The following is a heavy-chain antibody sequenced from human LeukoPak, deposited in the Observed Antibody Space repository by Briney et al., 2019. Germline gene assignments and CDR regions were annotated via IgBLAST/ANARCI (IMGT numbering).Heavy chain of an antibody. CDR1: GDSISRSSYY. V-gene: IGHV4-39*07. Sequence: SETLSLTCTVSGDSISRSSYYWGWVRQPPGKGLEWIGSIYHSGSTYYNPSLKSRVTISVDTSKNQFSLKLSSVTAADTAMYYCARVSPTAVATRFDYWGQGTLVTVSS. CDR3: ARVSPTAVATRFDY. J-gene: IGHJ4*02. CDR2: IYHSGST. D-gene: IGHD6-19*01.